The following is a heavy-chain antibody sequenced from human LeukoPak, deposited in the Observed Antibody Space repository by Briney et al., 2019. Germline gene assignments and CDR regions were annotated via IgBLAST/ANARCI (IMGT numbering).Heavy chain of an antibody. J-gene: IGHJ6*02. V-gene: IGHV1-2*02. Sequence: ASVTVSCKASGYTFTGYYMHWVRQARGQGLEGMGWINPNSGGTNYAQKFQGRVTMTRDTSISTAYMELSRLRSDDTAVYYCAREAKPYYYYYGMDDWGQGTTVTVSS. D-gene: IGHD1-14*01. CDR1: GYTFTGYY. CDR2: INPNSGGT. CDR3: AREAKPYYYYYGMDD.